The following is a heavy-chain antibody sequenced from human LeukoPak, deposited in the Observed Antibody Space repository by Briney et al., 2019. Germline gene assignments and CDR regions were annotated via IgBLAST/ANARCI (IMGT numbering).Heavy chain of an antibody. Sequence: GGSLRLSCAGSGFTFNNAWMSWVRQAPGKGLEWVGRIKSPTDGGTTDFAAPVKGRFSISRDDSKNTLFLQMNSLKTDDTAVYYCTVDWVGYSSVPIDYWGQGTLVTVSS. J-gene: IGHJ4*02. D-gene: IGHD5-18*01. CDR1: GFTFNNAW. CDR3: TVDWVGYSSVPIDY. V-gene: IGHV3-15*01. CDR2: IKSPTDGGTT.